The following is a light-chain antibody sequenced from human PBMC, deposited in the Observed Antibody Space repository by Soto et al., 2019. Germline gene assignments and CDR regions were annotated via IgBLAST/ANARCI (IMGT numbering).Light chain of an antibody. J-gene: IGLJ1*01. CDR1: SSDVGGYNY. CDR2: DVR. V-gene: IGLV2-11*01. Sequence: QSVLTQPRSVSGSPGQSVTISCTGTSSDVGGYNYVSWYQQHPGKAPKLMIYDVRKWPSGVPDRFSGSKSGNMASLTISGLQAEDEADYYCCSYAGSYTYVFGTGTKVTVL. CDR3: CSYAGSYTYV.